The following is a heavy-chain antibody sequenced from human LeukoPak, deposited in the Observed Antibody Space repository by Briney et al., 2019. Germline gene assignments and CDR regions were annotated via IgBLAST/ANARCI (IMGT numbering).Heavy chain of an antibody. V-gene: IGHV4-4*02. CDR1: GGSISSGNW. CDR3: ARNRGTTYYYDSSGYADY. J-gene: IGHJ4*02. D-gene: IGHD3-22*01. Sequence: SGTLSLTCAVSGGSISSGNWWSWVRQPPGKGLEWIGEIYHSGSTNYNPSLKSRVTISIDKSKNQFSLKLKSVTAADTAVYYCARNRGTTYYYDSSGYADYWGQGTLVTVSS. CDR2: IYHSGST.